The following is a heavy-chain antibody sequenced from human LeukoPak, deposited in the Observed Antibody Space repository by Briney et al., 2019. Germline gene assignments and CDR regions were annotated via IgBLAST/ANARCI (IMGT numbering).Heavy chain of an antibody. V-gene: IGHV4-59*01. Sequence: PSETLSLTCTVSGGSISSYYWSWIRQPPGKGLEWIGYIYYSGSTNYNPSLESRVTISVDTSKNQFSLKLSSVTAADTAVYYCARDTYYYDSSGYYDYGMDVWGQGTTVTVSS. J-gene: IGHJ6*02. CDR3: ARDTYYYDSSGYYDYGMDV. CDR1: GGSISSYY. CDR2: IYYSGST. D-gene: IGHD3-22*01.